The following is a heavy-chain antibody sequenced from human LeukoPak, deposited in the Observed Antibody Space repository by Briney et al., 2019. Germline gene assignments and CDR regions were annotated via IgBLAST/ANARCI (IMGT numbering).Heavy chain of an antibody. Sequence: GGSLRLSCAASGFTFSSDAMSWVRQAPGKGLEWVSAISGSGGSTYYADSVKGRFTISRDNSKNTLYLQMNSLRAEDTAVYYCAKDSGIVVVPAAMNYWGQGTLVTVSS. CDR3: AKDSGIVVVPAAMNY. D-gene: IGHD2-2*01. CDR2: ISGSGGST. V-gene: IGHV3-23*01. CDR1: GFTFSSDA. J-gene: IGHJ4*02.